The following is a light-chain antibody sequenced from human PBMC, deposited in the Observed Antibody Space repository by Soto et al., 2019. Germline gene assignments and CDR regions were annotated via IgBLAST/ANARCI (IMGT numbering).Light chain of an antibody. V-gene: IGKV3-20*01. CDR2: GAS. J-gene: IGKJ1*01. CDR1: QSVSNNY. CDR3: QQYGSSGT. Sequence: EIVLTQSPGTLSLSPGERATLSCRASQSVSNNYLAWYKQKPGQAPRLLIYGASNRATGIPDRFSGSGSETDFTLTISRLEPVDVAVYYCQQYGSSGTFGQGTKVEIK.